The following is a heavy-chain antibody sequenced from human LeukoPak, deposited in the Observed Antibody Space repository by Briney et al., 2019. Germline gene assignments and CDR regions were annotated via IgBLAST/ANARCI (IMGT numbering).Heavy chain of an antibody. J-gene: IGHJ4*02. CDR2: IYYSGST. D-gene: IGHD3-10*01. CDR3: AREDCGSGSYYGCYFDY. CDR1: GGSISSSRYY. V-gene: IGHV4-39*07. Sequence: PSETLSLTCTVSGGSISSSRYYWGWIRQPPGKGLEWIGSIYYSGSTDYNLSLKSRVTISVDTSKNQFSLKLSSVTAADTAVYYCAREDCGSGSYYGCYFDYWGQGTLVTVSS.